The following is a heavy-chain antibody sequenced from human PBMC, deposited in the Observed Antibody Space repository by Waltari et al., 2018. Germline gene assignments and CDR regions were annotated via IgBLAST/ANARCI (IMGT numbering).Heavy chain of an antibody. V-gene: IGHV4-38-2*01. D-gene: IGHD4-17*01. CDR3: AGDYGDYLDAFDI. Sequence: QVQLQESGPGLVKPSETLSLTCAVSGYSISSGYYWGWIRQPPGKGLEWLGSIYHSGSTYYNPSLKSRVTISVDTSKNQFSLTLRSVTAADTAVYYCAGDYGDYLDAFDIWGQGTMVTVSS. J-gene: IGHJ3*02. CDR2: IYHSGST. CDR1: GYSISSGYY.